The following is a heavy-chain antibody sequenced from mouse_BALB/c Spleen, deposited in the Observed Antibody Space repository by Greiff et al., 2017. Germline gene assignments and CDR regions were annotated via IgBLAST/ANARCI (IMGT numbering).Heavy chain of an antibody. J-gene: IGHJ2*01. CDR1: GFTFSSYT. CDR2: ISSGGSYT. D-gene: IGHD2-14*01. Sequence: DVMLVESGGGLVKPGGSLKLSCAASGFTFSSYTMSWVRQTPEKRLEWVATISSGGSYTYYPDSVKGRFTISRDNAKNTLYLQMSSLKSEDTAMYYCTSYYRYEDYFDYWGQGTTLTVSS. CDR3: TSYYRYEDYFDY. V-gene: IGHV5-6-4*01.